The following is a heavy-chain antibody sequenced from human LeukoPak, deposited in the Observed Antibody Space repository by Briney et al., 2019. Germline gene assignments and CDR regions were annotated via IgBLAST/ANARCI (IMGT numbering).Heavy chain of an antibody. CDR3: AHLPLMISFGGVIVHDY. V-gene: IGHV1-24*01. Sequence: ASVKVSCKVSGYTLTELSMHWVRQAPGKGLEWMGGFDPEDGETIYAQKFQGRVTMTEDTSTDTVYMELSSLRSEDTAVYYCAHLPLMISFGGVIVHDYWGQGTLVTVSS. CDR1: GYTLTELS. J-gene: IGHJ4*02. D-gene: IGHD3-16*02. CDR2: FDPEDGET.